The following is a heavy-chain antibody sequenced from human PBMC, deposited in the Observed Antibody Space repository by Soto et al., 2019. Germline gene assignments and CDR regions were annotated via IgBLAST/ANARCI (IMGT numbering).Heavy chain of an antibody. CDR3: ARDVSDYVLDV. Sequence: QLHLVESGGGVVQPGNSLRLSCTASGFIFSNYAMHWVRQDPGKGLEWVALISYDGRHIYYADSVKGRFAISRDNSKTTLDLVMNSRRREDTAMYYCARDVSDYVLDVWGQGTTVNVSS. J-gene: IGHJ6*02. CDR1: GFIFSNYA. V-gene: IGHV3-30*09. D-gene: IGHD4-17*01. CDR2: ISYDGRHI.